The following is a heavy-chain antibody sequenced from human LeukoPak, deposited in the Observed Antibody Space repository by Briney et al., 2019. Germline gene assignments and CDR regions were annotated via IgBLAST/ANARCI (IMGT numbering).Heavy chain of an antibody. CDR1: GFSFSNYS. CDR3: TRGQPGYQHLYYFDY. J-gene: IGHJ4*02. D-gene: IGHD1-14*01. Sequence: GESLRLSCAASGFSFSNYSMNWVRQAPGKGLEWVSSIGTSTGYFFYADSVKGRFSISRDNAKNSLFLQMNSLRAEDTAVYYCTRGQPGYQHLYYFDYWGQGSLVTVSS. V-gene: IGHV3-21*01. CDR2: IGTSTGYF.